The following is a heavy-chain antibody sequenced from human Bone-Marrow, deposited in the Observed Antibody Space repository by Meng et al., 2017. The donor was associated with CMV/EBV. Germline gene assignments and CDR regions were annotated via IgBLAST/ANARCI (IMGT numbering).Heavy chain of an antibody. CDR3: ARGLARERLQSDY. CDR1: GGSISSYY. D-gene: IGHD5-24*01. J-gene: IGHJ4*02. Sequence: SETLSLTCTVSGGSISSYYWSWIRQPPGKGLEWIGYIYYSGSTNYNPSLKSRVTISVDTSKNQFSLKLSSVTAADTAVYYCARGLARERLQSDYWGQGHRVTGYS. CDR2: IYYSGST. V-gene: IGHV4-59*01.